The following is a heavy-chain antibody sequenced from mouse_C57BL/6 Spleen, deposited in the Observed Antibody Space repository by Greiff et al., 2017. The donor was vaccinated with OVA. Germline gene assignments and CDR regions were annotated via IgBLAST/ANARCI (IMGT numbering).Heavy chain of an antibody. J-gene: IGHJ1*03. CDR3: TRGDGNYDPYWYFDV. CDR1: GYTFTDYE. CDR2: IDPETGGT. V-gene: IGHV1-15*01. Sequence: QVQLQHSGAELVRPGASVTLSCKASGYTFTDYEMHWVKQTPVHGLEWIGAIDPETGGTAYNQKFKGKAILTADKSSSTAYMELRSLTSEDSAVYYCTRGDGNYDPYWYFDVWGTGTTVTVSS. D-gene: IGHD2-1*01.